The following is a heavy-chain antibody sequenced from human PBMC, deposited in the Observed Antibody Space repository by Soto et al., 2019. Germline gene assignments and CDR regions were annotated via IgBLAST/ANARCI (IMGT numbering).Heavy chain of an antibody. CDR2: FTPKFGTA. D-gene: IGHD2-8*02. CDR1: GGTFRNHG. CDR3: ARRDTGGFLRYFDN. Sequence: QVQLVQSGAEVKKPGSSVKVSCKASGGTFRNHGISWLRQAPGQGLEWIGGFTPKFGTANYAPKFQGRVSITADESTTTASVALTNLRPEDTAVYFCARRDTGGFLRYFDNWGQGTLVTVSS. V-gene: IGHV1-69*01. J-gene: IGHJ4*02.